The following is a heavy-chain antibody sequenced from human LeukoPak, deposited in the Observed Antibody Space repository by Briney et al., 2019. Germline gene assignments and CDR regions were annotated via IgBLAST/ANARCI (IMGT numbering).Heavy chain of an antibody. CDR1: GGSFSGYY. D-gene: IGHD3-3*01. J-gene: IGHJ6*04. CDR3: ARLGIFGVANGMDV. V-gene: IGHV4-34*01. Sequence: SETLSLTCAVYGGSFSGYYWSWIRQPPGKGLKGFGEINHSGSTNYNPSLKSRVTISVDTSKNQFSLKLSSVTAADTAVYYCARLGIFGVANGMDVWGKGTTVTVSS. CDR2: INHSGST.